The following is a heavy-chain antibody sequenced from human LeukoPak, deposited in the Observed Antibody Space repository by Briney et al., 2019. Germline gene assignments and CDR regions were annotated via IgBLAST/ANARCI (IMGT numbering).Heavy chain of an antibody. CDR3: ARGPDIVVVVAATFDY. CDR1: GFTFSSYA. CDR2: ISYDGSNK. D-gene: IGHD2-15*01. V-gene: IGHV3-30-3*01. J-gene: IGHJ4*02. Sequence: PGGSLRLSCAASGFTFSSYAMHWVRQAPGNGLEWVAVISYDGSNKYYADSVKGRFTISRDNSKNTLYLQMNSLRAEDTAVYYCARGPDIVVVVAATFDYWGQGTLVTVSS.